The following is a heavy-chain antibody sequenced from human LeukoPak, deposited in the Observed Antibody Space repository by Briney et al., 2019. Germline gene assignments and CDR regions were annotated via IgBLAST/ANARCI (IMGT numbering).Heavy chain of an antibody. CDR3: ARGVGAAAGTNWFDP. V-gene: IGHV3-30*01. D-gene: IGHD6-13*01. CDR2: ISYDGSNK. CDR1: GFTFSSYA. J-gene: IGHJ5*02. Sequence: LPGGSLRLSCAASGFTFSSYAMHWVRQAPGKGLEWVAVISYDGSNKYYADSVKGRFTISRDNSKNTLYLQMNSPRAEDTALYYCARGVGAAAGTNWFDPWGQGTLVTVSS.